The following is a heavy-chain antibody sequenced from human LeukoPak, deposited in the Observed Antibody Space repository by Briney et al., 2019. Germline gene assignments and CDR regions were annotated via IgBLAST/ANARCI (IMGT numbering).Heavy chain of an antibody. CDR1: GGSISSYY. V-gene: IGHV4-59*01. D-gene: IGHD1-26*01. J-gene: IGHJ4*02. CDR2: NSYSGNT. CDR3: ARVGSGSFDY. Sequence: SETLSLTCTVSGGSISSYYWSCIRQPPGKGLEWIGYNSYSGNTNYNPSLKSRVTISVDTSKNHVSLNLSSVTAADTAVYYCARVGSGSFDYWGQGTLVTVSS.